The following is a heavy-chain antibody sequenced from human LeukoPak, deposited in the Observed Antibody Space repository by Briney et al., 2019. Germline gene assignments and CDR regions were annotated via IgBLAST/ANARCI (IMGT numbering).Heavy chain of an antibody. J-gene: IGHJ3*02. Sequence: KASETLSLTCTVSGGSISSYYWSWIRQPPGKGLEWIGYIYYSGSTNYNPSLKSRVTISVDTSKNQFSLKVSSVTAADTAVYYCASRGGYDAFDIWGQGTMVTVSS. CDR3: ASRGGYDAFDI. V-gene: IGHV4-59*12. CDR1: GGSISSYY. CDR2: IYYSGST. D-gene: IGHD6-13*01.